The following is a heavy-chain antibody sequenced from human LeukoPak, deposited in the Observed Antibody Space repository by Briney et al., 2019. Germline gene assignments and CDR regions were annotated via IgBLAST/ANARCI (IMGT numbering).Heavy chain of an antibody. CDR2: ISGSGGST. D-gene: IGHD2-15*01. CDR1: GFTFSSFA. Sequence: PGGSLRLSCAASGFTFSSFAMNWVRQAPGKGLECVSTISGSGGSTYYADSVKGRFTISRDNSKNTLYLQMNSLRAEDTAIYYCAKLHCSGGSCPGYYWGQGTLVTVSS. CDR3: AKLHCSGGSCPGYY. V-gene: IGHV3-23*01. J-gene: IGHJ4*02.